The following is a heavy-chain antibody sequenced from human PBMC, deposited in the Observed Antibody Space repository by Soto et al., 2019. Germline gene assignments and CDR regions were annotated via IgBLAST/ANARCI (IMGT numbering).Heavy chain of an antibody. CDR1: GFTFSSYG. CDR3: ARDYAQPDFYSCLDY. J-gene: IGHJ4*02. Sequence: QVQLVESGGGVVQPGRSLRLSCAASGFTFSSYGMHWVRQAPGKGLEWVAVIWYDGSNKYYADSVKGRFTISRDNSKNALYLQMNSLIAEDTAVYYCARDYAQPDFYSCLDYWGQGTLDTVYS. V-gene: IGHV3-33*01. CDR2: IWYDGSNK. D-gene: IGHD2-15*01.